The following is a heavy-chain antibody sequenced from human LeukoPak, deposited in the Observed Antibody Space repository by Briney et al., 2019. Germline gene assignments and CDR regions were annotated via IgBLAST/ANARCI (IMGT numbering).Heavy chain of an antibody. CDR3: ARDHNGDYGFDP. Sequence: GGSLRLSCAASGFTFSSYGMHWVRQAPGKGLEWVAVIWYDGSNKYYADSVKGRFTISRDNSKNTLYLQMNSLRAEDTAVYYCARDHNGDYGFDPWGQGTLVTVSS. CDR2: IWYDGSNK. D-gene: IGHD4-17*01. CDR1: GFTFSSYG. J-gene: IGHJ5*02. V-gene: IGHV3-33*01.